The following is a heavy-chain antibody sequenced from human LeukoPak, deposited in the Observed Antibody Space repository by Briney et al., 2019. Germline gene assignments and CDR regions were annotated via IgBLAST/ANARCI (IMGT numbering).Heavy chain of an antibody. J-gene: IGHJ3*02. V-gene: IGHV3-30-3*01. D-gene: IGHD5/OR15-5a*01. CDR3: ARETERQFLSNPFHI. CDR1: GFIFSDYA. CDR2: VRNDGGDK. Sequence: PGGSLRLSCAASGFIFSDYAIHWVRQAPGKGLEWVGVVRNDGGDKYYADSVKGRFTVSRDNSKSTLYLQMSSLRPEDTAVYYCARETERQFLSNPFHIWGQGTMVTVSS.